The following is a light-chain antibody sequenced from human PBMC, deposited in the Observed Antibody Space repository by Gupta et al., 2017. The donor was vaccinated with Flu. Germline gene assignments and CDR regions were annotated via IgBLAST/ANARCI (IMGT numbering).Light chain of an antibody. CDR2: GAS. CDR1: QSVSSN. CDR3: QQYNNWPLYT. J-gene: IGKJ2*01. Sequence: EIVLKLSPATLSVSPWERATLSCRASQSVSSNLAWYQQKPGQAPRLLIYGASTRATGIPTRFSGSGSGTEFTLTISSLQSEDFAVYYCQQYNNWPLYTFGQGTKLEIK. V-gene: IGKV3-15*01.